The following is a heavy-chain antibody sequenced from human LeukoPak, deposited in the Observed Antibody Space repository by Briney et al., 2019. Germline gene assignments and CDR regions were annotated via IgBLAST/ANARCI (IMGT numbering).Heavy chain of an antibody. CDR2: ISGSGGST. J-gene: IGHJ4*02. CDR1: GFTFSSYA. D-gene: IGHD1-26*01. Sequence: GRSLRLSCAASGFTFSSYAMSWVRQAPGKGLEWVSAISGSGGSTYYADSVKGRFTISRDNSKNTLYLQMNSLRAEDTAVYYCAKMGSHRGSSLGGWGQGTLVTVSS. V-gene: IGHV3-23*01. CDR3: AKMGSHRGSSLGG.